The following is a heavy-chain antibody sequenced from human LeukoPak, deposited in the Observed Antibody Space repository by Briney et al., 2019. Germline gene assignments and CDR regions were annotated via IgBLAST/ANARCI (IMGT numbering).Heavy chain of an antibody. CDR3: ARKSTPSSGWTPFDY. CDR2: MNPNSANT. Sequence: AASVKVSCKASGYTFTSYAMHWVRQATGQGLEWMGWMNPNSANTGYAQKFQGRVTMTRNTSISTAYMELSSLRSEDTAVYYCARKSTPSSGWTPFDYWGQGTLVTVSS. CDR1: GYTFTSYA. J-gene: IGHJ4*02. V-gene: IGHV1-8*02. D-gene: IGHD6-19*01.